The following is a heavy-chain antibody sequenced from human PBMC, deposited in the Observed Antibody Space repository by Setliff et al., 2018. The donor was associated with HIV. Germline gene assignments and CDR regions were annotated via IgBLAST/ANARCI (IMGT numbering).Heavy chain of an antibody. D-gene: IGHD3-22*01. V-gene: IGHV3-7*03. J-gene: IGHJ3*02. CDR2: IKQDGSEK. CDR3: ARVGGHYFDSSGCFGI. Sequence: GGSLRLSCAASGFTFSSYWMTWVRQAPGKGLEWVANIKQDGSEKYYVGSVKGRFTISRDNAKNSLPLQMNSLRVEDTAMYYCARVGGHYFDSSGCFGIWGQGTMVTVSS. CDR1: GFTFSSYW.